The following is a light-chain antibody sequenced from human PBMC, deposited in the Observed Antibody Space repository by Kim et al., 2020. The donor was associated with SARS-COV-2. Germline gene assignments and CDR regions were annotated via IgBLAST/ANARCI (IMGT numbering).Light chain of an antibody. J-gene: IGLJ3*02. CDR1: SSNIGAGYD. V-gene: IGLV1-40*01. Sequence: VVTQPPSVSGAPGQRVTISCTGSSSNIGAGYDVHWYQQLPGTAPKLLIYANTNRPSGVPDRFSGSKSGTSASLAITGLQAEDEADYYCQSYDSSLSAWVFGGGTQLTVL. CDR3: QSYDSSLSAWV. CDR2: ANT.